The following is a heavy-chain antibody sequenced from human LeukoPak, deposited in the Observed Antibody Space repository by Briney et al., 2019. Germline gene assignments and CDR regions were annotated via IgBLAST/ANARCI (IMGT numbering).Heavy chain of an antibody. Sequence: ASETLSLTCAVYGGSFSGYYWSWIRQPPGKGREWIGEINHSGSTNYNPSPKSRVTISVDTSKNQFSLKLSSVTAADTAVYYCARGHGYYYDSSGYVDYWGQGTLVTVSS. D-gene: IGHD3-22*01. CDR2: INHSGST. J-gene: IGHJ4*02. V-gene: IGHV4-34*01. CDR1: GGSFSGYY. CDR3: ARGHGYYYDSSGYVDY.